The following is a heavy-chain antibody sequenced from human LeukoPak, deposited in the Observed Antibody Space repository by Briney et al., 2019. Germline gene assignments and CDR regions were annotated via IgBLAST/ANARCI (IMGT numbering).Heavy chain of an antibody. J-gene: IGHJ6*02. CDR1: GFTFNDAW. CDR2: IRRKTEGGTT. CDR3: ARDEYQLPTVYYYYGMDV. Sequence: GGSLRLSCAASGFTFNDAWMNWVRQAPGKGLEWVGRIRRKTEGGTTDYAAPVKGRFTISRDDSKSTLYLQMNSLRAEDTAVYYCARDEYQLPTVYYYYGMDVWGQGTTVTVSS. D-gene: IGHD2-2*01. V-gene: IGHV3-15*07.